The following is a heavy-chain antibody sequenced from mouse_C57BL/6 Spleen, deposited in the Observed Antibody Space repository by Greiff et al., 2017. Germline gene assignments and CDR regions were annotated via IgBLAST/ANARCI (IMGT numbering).Heavy chain of an antibody. CDR1: GFNFKDYY. CDR2: IDPEDGET. Sequence: VQLKESGAELVKPGASVKLSCTASGFNFKDYYMHWVKQRPEQGLEWIGRIDPEDGETKYAPKFQGKATITADKSSNTAYLQLSSLTSEDTAVYYCAREVLREYFDYWGQGTTLTVSS. CDR3: AREVLREYFDY. V-gene: IGHV14-2*01. J-gene: IGHJ2*01. D-gene: IGHD1-1*01.